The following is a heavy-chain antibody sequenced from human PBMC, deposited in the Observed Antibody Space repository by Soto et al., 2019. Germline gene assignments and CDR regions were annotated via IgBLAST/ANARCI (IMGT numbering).Heavy chain of an antibody. J-gene: IGHJ3*02. CDR1: GYSFISYW. Sequence: PGESLKISCKGSGYSFISYWIGWVRQMPGKGLEWMGIIYPGDSDTRYSPSFQGQVTISADKSISTAYLQWSSLKASDTAMYYCATPWDYYYDSSGYYVPRAFDIWGQGTMVTVSS. D-gene: IGHD3-22*01. V-gene: IGHV5-51*01. CDR3: ATPWDYYYDSSGYYVPRAFDI. CDR2: IYPGDSDT.